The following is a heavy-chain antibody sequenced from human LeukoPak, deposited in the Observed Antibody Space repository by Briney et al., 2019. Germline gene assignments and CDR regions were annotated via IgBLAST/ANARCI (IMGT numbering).Heavy chain of an antibody. D-gene: IGHD6-13*01. CDR2: MYTSGST. Sequence: SETLSLTCTVSGGSMSSYYWSWIQQPAGKGLEWIGRMYTSGSTNYNPSLKSRVTMSIDTSKKHFSLNLDSVTAADTAVYYCATYVQQLAFDNWGQGSLVTVSS. CDR3: ATYVQQLAFDN. J-gene: IGHJ4*02. V-gene: IGHV4-4*07. CDR1: GGSMSSYY.